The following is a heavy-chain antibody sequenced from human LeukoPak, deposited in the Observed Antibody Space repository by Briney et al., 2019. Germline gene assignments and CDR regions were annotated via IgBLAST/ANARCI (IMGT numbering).Heavy chain of an antibody. Sequence: SETLSLTCTVSGGSISSYYWSWIRQPPGKGLEWIGYIYYSGMTNYNPSLKSRVAMSVDTSKSQFSLNLNSATAADTAVYYCARQYCSGGSCYPRHFDFWGQGTLVTVSS. CDR1: GGSISSYY. CDR2: IYYSGMT. D-gene: IGHD2-15*01. CDR3: ARQYCSGGSCYPRHFDF. V-gene: IGHV4-59*08. J-gene: IGHJ4*02.